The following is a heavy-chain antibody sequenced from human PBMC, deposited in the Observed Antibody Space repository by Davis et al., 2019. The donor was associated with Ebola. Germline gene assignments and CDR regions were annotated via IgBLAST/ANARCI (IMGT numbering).Heavy chain of an antibody. CDR2: IYWDDDK. Sequence: SGPTLVKPTQTLTLTCTFSGFSLSTSGVGVGCIRQPPRRALEWLALIYWDDDKRYSPSLKSRLTITKDTSKSQVVLTMTNMDPVDTATYYCARIQQQLVATYYMDVWGKGTTVTVSS. D-gene: IGHD6-13*01. V-gene: IGHV2-5*02. J-gene: IGHJ6*03. CDR1: GFSLSTSGVG. CDR3: ARIQQQLVATYYMDV.